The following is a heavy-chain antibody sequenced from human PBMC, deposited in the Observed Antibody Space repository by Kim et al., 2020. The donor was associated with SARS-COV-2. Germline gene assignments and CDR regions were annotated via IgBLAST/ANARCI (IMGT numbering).Heavy chain of an antibody. J-gene: IGHJ1*01. Sequence: GGSLRLSCAASGYTVTYSSMGWVRQAPGKGLEWVSFIYSGGNTFYADSVKGRLIISRDHSKNTQYIQMHSLRAEDTDVTYCSTVAFYYDAGYIKYWGEGT. V-gene: IGHV3-66*01. CDR2: IYSGGNT. CDR1: GYTVTYSS. CDR3: STVAFYYDAGYIKY. D-gene: IGHD3-22*01.